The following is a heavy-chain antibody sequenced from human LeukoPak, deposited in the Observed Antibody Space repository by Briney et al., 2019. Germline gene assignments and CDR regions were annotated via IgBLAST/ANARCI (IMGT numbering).Heavy chain of an antibody. J-gene: IGHJ5*02. V-gene: IGHV1-2*02. D-gene: IGHD2-2*02. CDR2: INPNSGGT. CDR1: GYTFTGYY. Sequence: ASVKVSCKASGYTFTGYYMHWVRQAPGQGLEWMGWINPNSGGTNYAQKFQGRVTMTRDTSISTAYMELSRLRSDDTAVYYCARDTLAIPTPSNWFDPWGQGTLVTVSS. CDR3: ARDTLAIPTPSNWFDP.